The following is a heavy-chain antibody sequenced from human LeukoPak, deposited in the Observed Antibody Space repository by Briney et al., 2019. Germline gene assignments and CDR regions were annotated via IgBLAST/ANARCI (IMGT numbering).Heavy chain of an antibody. J-gene: IGHJ4*02. CDR2: IWYDGSNK. CDR3: ARDILAYCGGDCYPAFGY. D-gene: IGHD2-21*02. CDR1: GFTFSSYG. V-gene: IGHV3-33*01. Sequence: GGSLRLSCAASGFTFSSYGMHWVRQAPGKGLEWVAVIWYDGSNKYYADSVKGRFTISRDNSKNTLYLRMNSLRAEDTAVYYCARDILAYCGGDCYPAFGYWGQGTLVTVSS.